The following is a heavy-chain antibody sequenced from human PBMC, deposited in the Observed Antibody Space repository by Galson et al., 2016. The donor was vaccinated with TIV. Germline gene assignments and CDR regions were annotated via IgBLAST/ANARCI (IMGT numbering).Heavy chain of an antibody. D-gene: IGHD1-26*01. Sequence: AGSGFTFGDYAMTWLRQAPGKGLEWVGFIRRGAHGGTAEYAASAKGRFTISRDDSKSVAYLEMNSLRAEDTALYYCAKGAKEHVYHAMDVWGQGTTVTVSS. J-gene: IGHJ6*02. CDR1: GFTFGDYA. CDR2: IRRGAHGGTA. CDR3: AKGAKEHVYHAMDV. V-gene: IGHV3-49*03.